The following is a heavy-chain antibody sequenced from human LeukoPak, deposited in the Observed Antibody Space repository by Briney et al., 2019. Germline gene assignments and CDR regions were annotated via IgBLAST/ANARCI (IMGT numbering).Heavy chain of an antibody. J-gene: IGHJ4*02. Sequence: GGSLRLSCAASGFTFGSSSISWVRQAPGKGLEWVSAITDAVGSAHYADSVKGRFTISSDNSKNTVYLQMNSLRPEDMAVYYCAKEIFSGLLYIDYWGQGTLVTVSS. CDR3: AKEIFSGLLYIDY. D-gene: IGHD5-12*01. CDR2: ITDAVGSA. V-gene: IGHV3-23*01. CDR1: GFTFGSSS.